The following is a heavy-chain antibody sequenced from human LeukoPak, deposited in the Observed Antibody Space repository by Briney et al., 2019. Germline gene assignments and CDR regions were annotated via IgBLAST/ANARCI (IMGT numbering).Heavy chain of an antibody. J-gene: IGHJ4*02. Sequence: GGSLRLSCAASEFTFTSYSMNWVRQAPGKRLEWVSYITNSGNSKSYSDSVKGRFTISRDNTKNSLYLQMNSLRAEDTAVYYCARPRSSGYLTFDYWGQGIVVSVSS. CDR2: ITNSGNSK. D-gene: IGHD3-22*01. CDR3: ARPRSSGYLTFDY. V-gene: IGHV3-48*01. CDR1: EFTFTSYS.